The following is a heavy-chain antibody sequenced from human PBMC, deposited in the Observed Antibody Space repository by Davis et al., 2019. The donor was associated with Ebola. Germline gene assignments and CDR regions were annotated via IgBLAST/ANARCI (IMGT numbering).Heavy chain of an antibody. D-gene: IGHD2-21*01. CDR3: AKGVHTLRYYYGMDV. J-gene: IGHJ6*02. V-gene: IGHV3-53*01. CDR2: IHSGGFT. Sequence: GESLKISCAASGFTISSDFMSWVRQAPGKGLEWVSLIHSGGFTEYADSVKGRFTISRDNSKNTLYLQMNSLRAEDTAVYYCAKGVHTLRYYYGMDVWGQGTTVTVSS. CDR1: GFTISSDF.